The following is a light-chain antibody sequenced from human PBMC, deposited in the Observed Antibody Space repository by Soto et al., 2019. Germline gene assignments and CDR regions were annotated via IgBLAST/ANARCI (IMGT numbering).Light chain of an antibody. CDR1: QSISSW. CDR2: DAY. Sequence: IKLTQSPSTLSAPVGDRVAITCRASQSISSWLAWYQQKPGKAHKLLIYDAYSLQSGVQSRFSGSGSGTEFTLTIRSLQPEDFATYYCKQSYSTPQTFGGGTKVDIK. J-gene: IGKJ4*01. V-gene: IGKV1-39*01. CDR3: KQSYSTPQT.